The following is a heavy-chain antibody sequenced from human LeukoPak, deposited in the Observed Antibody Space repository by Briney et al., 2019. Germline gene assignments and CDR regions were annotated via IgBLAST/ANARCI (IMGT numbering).Heavy chain of an antibody. J-gene: IGHJ1*01. CDR3: ARDTIAAAGTSYIGHAEYCQH. V-gene: IGHV1-2*06. CDR1: GYTFTGYY. Sequence: ASVKVSCKASGYTFTGYYMHWVRQAPGQRLEWMGRINPNSGGTNYAQKSQGRVTMTRDTSISTAYMELSRLRSDDTAVYYCARDTIAAAGTSYIGHAEYCQHGGQGTLVTVSS. CDR2: INPNSGGT. D-gene: IGHD6-13*01.